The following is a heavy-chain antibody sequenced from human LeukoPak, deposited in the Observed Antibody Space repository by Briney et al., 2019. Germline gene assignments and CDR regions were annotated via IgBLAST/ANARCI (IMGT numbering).Heavy chain of an antibody. CDR3: ARPTDY. CDR2: IYSGGST. V-gene: IGHV3-53*01. CDR1: AFTVSSNY. Sequence: SGGSLRLSCAASAFTVSSNYMSCVRQAPGKGLEWVSVIYSGGSTYYADSVKGRFTISRDNSKNTLYLQMNSLRAEDTAVYCCARPTDYWGQGTLVTVSS. J-gene: IGHJ4*02.